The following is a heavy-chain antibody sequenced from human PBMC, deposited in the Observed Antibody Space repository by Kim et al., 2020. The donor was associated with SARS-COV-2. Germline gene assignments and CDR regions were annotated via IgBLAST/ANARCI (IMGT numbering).Heavy chain of an antibody. V-gene: IGHV3-9*01. Sequence: YEDSGKGRLTISRDNATNSLYLQMNSLRAEDTALYYCAKTSYYGDSYFDYWGQGTLVTVSS. D-gene: IGHD4-17*01. J-gene: IGHJ4*02. CDR3: AKTSYYGDSYFDY.